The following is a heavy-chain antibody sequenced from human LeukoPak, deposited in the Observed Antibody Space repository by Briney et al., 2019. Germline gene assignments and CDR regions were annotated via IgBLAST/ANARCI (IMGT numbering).Heavy chain of an antibody. J-gene: IGHJ6*03. D-gene: IGHD6-13*01. CDR3: ARGPAAGTVRHYYYYYYYMDV. CDR1: GFTVSSNY. Sequence: GGSLRLSCAASGFTVSSNYMSWVRQAPGKGLEWVSVIYSGGSTYYADSVKGRFTISRDNSKNTLYLQMNSLRAEDTAVYYYARGPAAGTVRHYYYYYYYMDVWGKGTTVTVSS. CDR2: IYSGGST. V-gene: IGHV3-53*01.